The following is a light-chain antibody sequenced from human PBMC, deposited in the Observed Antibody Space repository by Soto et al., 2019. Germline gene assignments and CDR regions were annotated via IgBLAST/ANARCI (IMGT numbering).Light chain of an antibody. Sequence: QSVLTQSSSASASLGSSVKLTCTLSSGHSTYIIAWHQHQPGKAPRFLMNLEGSGSYNRGSGVPDRFSGSSSGADRYLTISNLQSEDEADYYCETWNSNIRVFGGGTKLTVL. V-gene: IGLV4-60*03. CDR2: LEGSGSY. J-gene: IGLJ3*02. CDR1: SGHSTYI. CDR3: ETWNSNIRV.